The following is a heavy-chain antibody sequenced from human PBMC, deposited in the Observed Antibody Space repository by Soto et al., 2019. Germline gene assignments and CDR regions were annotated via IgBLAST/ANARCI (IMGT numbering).Heavy chain of an antibody. J-gene: IGHJ5*02. CDR1: GFIFSNYW. CDR2: VKSDGSST. Sequence: PGGSLRLSCAASGFIFSNYWMHWVRQVPGKGLVWVARVKSDGSSTSYADSVKVRFTISRDNAKNTVYLEMNDLRADDTAVYYCTREKFDPWGQGILVTVSS. V-gene: IGHV3-74*01. CDR3: TREKFDP.